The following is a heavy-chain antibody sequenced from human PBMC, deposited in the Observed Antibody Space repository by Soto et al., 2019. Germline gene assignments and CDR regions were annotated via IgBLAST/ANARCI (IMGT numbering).Heavy chain of an antibody. J-gene: IGHJ6*02. V-gene: IGHV4-39*07. D-gene: IGHD3-22*01. CDR3: ARVGLYYYDSSGYYPTGMDV. CDR1: GGSISSSSYY. CDR2: IYYSGST. Sequence: SETLSLTCTVSGGSISSSSYYWGWIRQPPGKGLEWIGSIYYSGSTYYNPSLKSRVTISRDTSTSTVYMELSSLRSEDTAVYYCARVGLYYYDSSGYYPTGMDVWGQGTTVTVSS.